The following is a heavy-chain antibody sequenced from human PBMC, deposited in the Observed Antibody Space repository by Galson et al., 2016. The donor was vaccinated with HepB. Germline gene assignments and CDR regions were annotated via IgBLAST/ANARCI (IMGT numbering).Heavy chain of an antibody. V-gene: IGHV3-33*01. CDR2: VWYDGSYK. CDR1: GFTFSSYG. CDR3: ARGTIYYYYGMDV. Sequence: SLRLSCAASGFTFSSYGMHWVRQAPGKGLEWVAVVWYDGSYKYYADSVKGRFTISRDNSKNTLYLQMNSLRAEDTAVYYCARGTIYYYYGMDVWGQGTTVTVSS. J-gene: IGHJ6*02.